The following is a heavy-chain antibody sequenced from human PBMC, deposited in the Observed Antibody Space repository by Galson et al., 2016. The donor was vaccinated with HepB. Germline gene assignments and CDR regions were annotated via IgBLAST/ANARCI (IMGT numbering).Heavy chain of an antibody. CDR1: GFKFTHYS. J-gene: IGHJ6*02. V-gene: IGHV3-23*01. Sequence: SLRLSCATSGFKFTHYSINWVRQAPGKGLEWVSSISNSNGGTHYADSVKGRFTISRDTSKNTLFLQMNGLRAEDTAIYYCAKEVARGLVRGVISGRLYYYGLDVWGQGTTVTVSS. CDR2: ISNSNGGT. D-gene: IGHD3-10*01. CDR3: AKEVARGLVRGVISGRLYYYGLDV.